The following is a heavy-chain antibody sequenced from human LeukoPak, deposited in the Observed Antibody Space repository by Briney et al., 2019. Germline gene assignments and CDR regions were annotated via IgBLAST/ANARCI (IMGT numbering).Heavy chain of an antibody. CDR1: GGSISSGGYY. J-gene: IGHJ4*02. V-gene: IGHV4-31*03. CDR3: ARASVYCSSTSCSDY. D-gene: IGHD2-2*01. CDR2: IYYSGST. Sequence: PSQTLSLTCTVSGGSISSGGYYWSWIRQHPGKGLEWIGYIYYSGSTYYNPSLKSRVTISVDTSKNQFSLKLSSVTAADTAVYYCARASVYCSSTSCSDYWGQGTLVTVSS.